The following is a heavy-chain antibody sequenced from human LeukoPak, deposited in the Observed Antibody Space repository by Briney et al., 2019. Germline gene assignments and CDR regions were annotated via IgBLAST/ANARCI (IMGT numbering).Heavy chain of an antibody. V-gene: IGHV3-64*01. Sequence: GGSLRLSCAASGFTFSSYAMHWVRQAPGKGLEYVSAISSNGGSTYYANSVKGRFTIYRDNSKNTLYLQMGSLRAEDMAVYYCARGSGYGDYSQSTFDIWGQGTMVTVSS. CDR3: ARGSGYGDYSQSTFDI. D-gene: IGHD4-17*01. CDR1: GFTFSSYA. J-gene: IGHJ3*02. CDR2: ISSNGGST.